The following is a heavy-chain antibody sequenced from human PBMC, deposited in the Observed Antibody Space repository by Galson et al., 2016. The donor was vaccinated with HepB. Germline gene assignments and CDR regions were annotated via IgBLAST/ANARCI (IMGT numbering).Heavy chain of an antibody. CDR1: GFTFSSYW. Sequence: SLRLSCAASGFTFSSYWMTWVRQAPGKGLERVANIKQDGSEEYYVDSVKGRFTISSDNAENSLYLQMNSLRPEDTAAYYRATAVRGSPFDYWGQGTLVTVSA. D-gene: IGHD3-10*01. CDR3: ATAVRGSPFDY. J-gene: IGHJ4*02. CDR2: IKQDGSEE. V-gene: IGHV3-7*02.